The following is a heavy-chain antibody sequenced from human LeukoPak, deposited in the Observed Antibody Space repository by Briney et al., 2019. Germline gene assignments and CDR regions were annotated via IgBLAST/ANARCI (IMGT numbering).Heavy chain of an antibody. CDR3: ARQYYDNTGYYYFDY. D-gene: IGHD3-22*01. J-gene: IGHJ4*02. V-gene: IGHV4-39*01. CDR1: GGSITGSSYY. CDR2: MYYSGST. Sequence: PSETLSLTRTVSGGSITGSSYYWGWIRQPPGKGLEWIGSMYYSGSTYYKTSLKSRVTISADTSKNEFSLELSSVTAADTAVYYCARQYYDNTGYYYFDYWGQGTLVTVSS.